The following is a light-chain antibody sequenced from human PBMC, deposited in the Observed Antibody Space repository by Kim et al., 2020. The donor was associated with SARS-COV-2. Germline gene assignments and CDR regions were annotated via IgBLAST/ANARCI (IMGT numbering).Light chain of an antibody. Sequence: ASVGDRVTITCRASQSIGAWLAWYQQKPGKAPNLLIFRASSLETGVPSRFSGSGSGTEFTLTISSLQPDDFATYYCQQYNTFPWTFGQGTKVDIK. CDR2: RAS. CDR1: QSIGAW. CDR3: QQYNTFPWT. V-gene: IGKV1-5*03. J-gene: IGKJ1*01.